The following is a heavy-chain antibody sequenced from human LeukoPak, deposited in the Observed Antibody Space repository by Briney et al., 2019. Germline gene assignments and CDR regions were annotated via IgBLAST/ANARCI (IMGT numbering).Heavy chain of an antibody. CDR2: ISTKWGST. CDR3: ARNMAVAGDDY. V-gene: IGHV3-64*01. D-gene: IGHD6-13*01. J-gene: IGHJ4*02. Sequence: GSLRLPCAASGVTFSSYTMHWVRPAPGKGLEYVSVISTKWGSTSYANSVKGRYTISRDNSKNTLYLQMGSLRAEDLAVYYCARNMAVAGDDYWGRGTLVTVSS. CDR1: GVTFSSYT.